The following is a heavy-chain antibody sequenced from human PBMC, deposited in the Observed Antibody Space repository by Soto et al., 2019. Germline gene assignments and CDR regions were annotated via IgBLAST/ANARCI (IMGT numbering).Heavy chain of an antibody. CDR2: IRSSGVSP. J-gene: IGHJ4*02. V-gene: IGHV3-23*01. Sequence: EVQLLESGGGLVQPGGSLRLSCAASGFTFNSYAMSWVRQAPGKGLEWVSGIRSSGVSPFYADSVKGRFTISRDNSKTTLDLQMHSLRAEDTAVYYCARGGLSVLYIDYWGQGTLVTVS. CDR3: ARGGLSVLYIDY. D-gene: IGHD2-8*02. CDR1: GFTFNSYA.